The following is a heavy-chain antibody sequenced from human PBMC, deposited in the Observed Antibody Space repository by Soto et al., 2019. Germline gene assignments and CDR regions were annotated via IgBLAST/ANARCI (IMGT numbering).Heavy chain of an antibody. Sequence: ASVKVSCKASGYTFTGYYMHWVRQAPGQGLEWMGWINPNSGGTNYAQKFQGRVTMTRDTSISTAYMELSSLRSDDTAVYYCARDLCASSRLAKPYEDNWFDPWGQGTLVTVSS. CDR1: GYTFTGYY. CDR3: ARDLCASSRLAKPYEDNWFDP. D-gene: IGHD2-2*01. V-gene: IGHV1-2*02. CDR2: INPNSGGT. J-gene: IGHJ5*02.